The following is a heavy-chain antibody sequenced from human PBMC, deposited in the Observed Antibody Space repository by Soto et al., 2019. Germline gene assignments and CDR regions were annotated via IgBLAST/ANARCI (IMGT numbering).Heavy chain of an antibody. CDR3: ARDGPGGGGGSFY. D-gene: IGHD2-15*01. CDR2: IIPILGIA. Sequence: QVQLVQSGAEVKKLGSSVKVSCKASGGTFSSYTISWVRQAPGQGLEWMGRIIPILGIANYAQKFQGRVTITADKSTSTAYMELSSLRSEDTAVYYCARDGPGGGGGSFYWGQGTLVTVSS. V-gene: IGHV1-69*08. CDR1: GGTFSSYT. J-gene: IGHJ4*02.